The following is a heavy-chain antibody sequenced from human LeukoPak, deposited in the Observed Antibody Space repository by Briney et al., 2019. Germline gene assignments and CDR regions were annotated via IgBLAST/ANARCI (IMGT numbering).Heavy chain of an antibody. CDR3: AKVEKYTSGWYYFDY. D-gene: IGHD6-19*01. J-gene: IGHJ4*02. CDR2: ITGSGGST. CDR1: RFTFSSYA. V-gene: IGHV3-23*01. Sequence: GGSLRLSCAASRFTFSSYAMSWARQAPGKALEWVSAITGSGGSTYYADSVKGRFTISRDNSKNTLYLQMNSLRAEDTAVYYCAKVEKYTSGWYYFDYWGQGTLVTVSS.